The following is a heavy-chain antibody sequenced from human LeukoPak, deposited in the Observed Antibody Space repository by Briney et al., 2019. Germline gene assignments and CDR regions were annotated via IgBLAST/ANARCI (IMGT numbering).Heavy chain of an antibody. J-gene: IGHJ6*02. D-gene: IGHD6-6*01. CDR2: ISYDGSNK. Sequence: GGSLRLSCAASGFTFSSYAMHWVRQAPGKGLEWVAVISYDGSNKYYADSVKGRFTISRDNSKNTLYLQMNSLRAEDTAVYYCAGQLVRSTYYYYGMDVWAKGPRSPSP. CDR3: AGQLVRSTYYYYGMDV. CDR1: GFTFSSYA. V-gene: IGHV3-30-3*01.